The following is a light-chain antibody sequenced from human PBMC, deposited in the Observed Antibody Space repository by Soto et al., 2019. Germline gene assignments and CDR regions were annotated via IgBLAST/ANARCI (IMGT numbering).Light chain of an antibody. J-gene: IGKJ2*01. CDR2: GAS. CDR3: QQYGSSPYT. CDR1: QSVSSNY. Sequence: EIVLTQSPGTLSLSPGERATLSCRASQSVSSNYLAWYQQKPGQAPRLLLYGASNRATGIPDRFSGSGSGTDFTLTISRLEPEDFAVYSCQQYGSSPYTFGQGTKLAIK. V-gene: IGKV3-20*01.